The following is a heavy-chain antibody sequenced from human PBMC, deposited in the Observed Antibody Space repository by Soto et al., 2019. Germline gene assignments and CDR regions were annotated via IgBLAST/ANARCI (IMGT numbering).Heavy chain of an antibody. CDR3: ARDGSNYEPTDY. D-gene: IGHD4-4*01. V-gene: IGHV1-2*02. CDR2: INPNSGGT. Sequence: GASVKVSCKASGYTFTGYYMHWVRQAPGQGLEWMGWINPNSGGTNYARKFQGRVTMTRDTSISTAYMELSRLRSDDTAVYYCARDGSNYEPTDYWGQGTLVTVSS. J-gene: IGHJ4*02. CDR1: GYTFTGYY.